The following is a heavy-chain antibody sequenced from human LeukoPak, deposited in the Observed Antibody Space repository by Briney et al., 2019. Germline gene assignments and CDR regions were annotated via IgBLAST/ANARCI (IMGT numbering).Heavy chain of an antibody. CDR2: MNPNSGNT. CDR1: GYTFTSYD. J-gene: IGHJ6*02. Sequence: ASVKVSCKASGYTFTSYDINWARQATGQGLEWMGWMNPNSGNTGYAQKFQGRVTMTRNTSISTAYMELSSLRSEDTAVYYCARYDSERYYYYYGMDVWGQGTTVTVSS. V-gene: IGHV1-8*01. D-gene: IGHD3-22*01. CDR3: ARYDSERYYYYYGMDV.